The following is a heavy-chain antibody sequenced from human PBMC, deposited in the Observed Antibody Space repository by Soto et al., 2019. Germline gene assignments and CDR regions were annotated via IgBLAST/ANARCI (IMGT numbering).Heavy chain of an antibody. V-gene: IGHV3-7*01. J-gene: IGHJ3*02. CDR1: GFTFSSYW. CDR3: ARGGRTRFGEVIILHRQAFDI. D-gene: IGHD3-3*01. CDR2: IKQDGSEK. Sequence: PGGSLRLSCAASGFTFSSYWMSWVRQAPGKGLEWVANIKQDGSEKYYVDSVKGRFTISRDNAKNSLYLQMNSLRAEDTAVYYCARGGRTRFGEVIILHRQAFDIRGQETMVTLSS.